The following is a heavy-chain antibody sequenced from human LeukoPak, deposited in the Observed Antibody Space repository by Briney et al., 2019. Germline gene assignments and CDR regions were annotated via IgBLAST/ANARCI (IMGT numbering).Heavy chain of an antibody. Sequence: GGSLRLSCAASEFTFSSYWMSWVRQAPGKGLEWVAVISYDGSNKYYADSVKGRFTISRDNSKNTLYLQMNSLRAEDTAVYYCASAYYYDSSGYHTFDYWGQGTLVTVSS. V-gene: IGHV3-30*03. D-gene: IGHD3-22*01. J-gene: IGHJ4*02. CDR2: ISYDGSNK. CDR3: ASAYYYDSSGYHTFDY. CDR1: EFTFSSYW.